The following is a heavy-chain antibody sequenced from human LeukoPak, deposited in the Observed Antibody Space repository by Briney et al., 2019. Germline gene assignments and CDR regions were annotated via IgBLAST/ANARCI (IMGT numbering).Heavy chain of an antibody. CDR1: GFTFNTFD. CDR3: ARLRYYAVDV. Sequence: PGGSLRLSCAAFGFTFNTFDMTWVRQAPGKGLEWVSYISSGSSSRYYADSVKGRFTISRDNAKNSLYLQMNSLRAEDTAVYFCARLRYYAVDVWGQGTTVIVSS. J-gene: IGHJ6*02. CDR2: ISSGSSSR. V-gene: IGHV3-48*01.